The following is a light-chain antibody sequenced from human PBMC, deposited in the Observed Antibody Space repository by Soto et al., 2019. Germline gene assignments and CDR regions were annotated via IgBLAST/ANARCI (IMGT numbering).Light chain of an antibody. J-gene: IGLJ3*02. CDR2: SIS. CDR3: LLYCGGAQPWV. CDR1: TGAVTSGYY. Sequence: QTVVTQEPSLTVSPGGTVTLTCASRTGAVTSGYYPNWFQQKPGQAPRALIYSISNKHSWTPARFSGSLLGGKAALTLSGVQPEDEAEHYCLLYCGGAQPWVCGGGTKLTVL. V-gene: IGLV7-43*01.